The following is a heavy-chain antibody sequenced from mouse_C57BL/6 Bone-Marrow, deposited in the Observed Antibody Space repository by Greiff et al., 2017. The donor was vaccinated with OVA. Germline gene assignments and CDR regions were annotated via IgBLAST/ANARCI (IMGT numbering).Heavy chain of an antibody. D-gene: IGHD2-4*01. CDR1: GYTFTSYG. J-gene: IGHJ2*01. Sequence: VQLKESGAELARPGASVKLSCKASGYTFTSYGISWVKQRTGQGLEWIGEIYPRSGNTYYNEKFKGKATLTADKSSSTAYMELRSLTSEDSAVYFCARWGDYQYYFDYWGQGTTLTVSS. CDR3: ARWGDYQYYFDY. V-gene: IGHV1-81*01. CDR2: IYPRSGNT.